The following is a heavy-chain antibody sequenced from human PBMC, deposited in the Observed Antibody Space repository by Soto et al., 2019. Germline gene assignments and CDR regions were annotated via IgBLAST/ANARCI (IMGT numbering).Heavy chain of an antibody. J-gene: IGHJ6*03. V-gene: IGHV4-59*08. CDR1: GDSISNYY. CDR3: ARSGDYTNYYYYYMDV. D-gene: IGHD4-17*01. CDR2: IYHSGST. Sequence: ETLSLTCTVSGDSISNYYWSWIRQPPGKGLEWIGYIYHSGSTKYNPSLKSRVTISVAPSKNQFSLRLSSVTAADSAVYYCARSGDYTNYYYYYMDVWGKGTTVTVSS.